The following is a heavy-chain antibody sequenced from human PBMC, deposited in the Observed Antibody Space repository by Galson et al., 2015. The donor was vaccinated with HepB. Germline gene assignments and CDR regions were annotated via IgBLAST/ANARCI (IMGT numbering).Heavy chain of an antibody. CDR1: GGSFSGYY. D-gene: IGHD3-22*01. V-gene: IGHV4-34*01. CDR3: AGYDSSGYDPDY. CDR2: INHSGST. J-gene: IGHJ4*02. Sequence: LSLTCAVYGGSFSGYYWSWIRQPPGKGLEWIGEINHSGSTNYNPSLKSRVTISVDTSKNQFSLKLSSVTAADTAVYYCAGYDSSGYDPDYWGQGTLVTVSS.